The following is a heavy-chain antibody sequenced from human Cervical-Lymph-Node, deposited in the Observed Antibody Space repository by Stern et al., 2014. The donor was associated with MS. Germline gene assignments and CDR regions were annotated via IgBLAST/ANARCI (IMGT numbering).Heavy chain of an antibody. D-gene: IGHD5-18*01. CDR1: EFTFSTYA. V-gene: IGHV3-23*04. Sequence: EDQLVESGGGLAHPGRSLRLSCAASEFTFSTYAMTWVRQAPGKGLEWVATVSASGNRTYFADSVKGRFTDSRDNSNNTLYLRMSSLRAEDTAIYFCAKDDGYIGFDYWGPGTPVTVSS. J-gene: IGHJ4*02. CDR2: VSASGNRT. CDR3: AKDDGYIGFDY.